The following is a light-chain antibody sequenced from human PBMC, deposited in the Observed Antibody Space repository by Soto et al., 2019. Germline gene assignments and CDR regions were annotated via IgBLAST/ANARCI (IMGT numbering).Light chain of an antibody. CDR3: QVWDTGNEHVV. CDR1: NIKSKS. V-gene: IGLV3-21*02. Sequence: SYELTQPPSVSVAPGQTARITCGGNNIKSKSVHWYQQRPGQAPVLVVHDDSDRPSGIPERFSGSNSENTATLIITRVEAVDEADYYCQVWDTGNEHVVFGGGTKVTVL. CDR2: DDS. J-gene: IGLJ2*01.